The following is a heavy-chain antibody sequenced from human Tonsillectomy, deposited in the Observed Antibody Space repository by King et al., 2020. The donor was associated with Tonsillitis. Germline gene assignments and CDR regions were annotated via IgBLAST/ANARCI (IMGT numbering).Heavy chain of an antibody. CDR1: GFTFSDYG. CDR2: ISYDGSSK. Sequence: VQLVESGGGVVQPGGSLRLSCAASGFTFSDYGMHWVRQAPGKGLEWVAFISYDGSSKFYADSVKGRLTISRDNSKNTLYLQMNSLRTGDPAVYYCAKHLVDPYPETWGQGTLVAVSS. CDR3: AKHLVDPYPET. D-gene: IGHD3-16*02. V-gene: IGHV3-30*02. J-gene: IGHJ5*02.